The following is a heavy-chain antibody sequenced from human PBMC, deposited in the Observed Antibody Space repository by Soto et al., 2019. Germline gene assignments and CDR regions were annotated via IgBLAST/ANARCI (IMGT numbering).Heavy chain of an antibody. V-gene: IGHV3-21*01. Sequence: EVQLVESGGGLVKPGGSLRLSCAASGFTFSSYSMNWVRQAPGKGLEWVSSISSSSSYIYYADSVKGRFTISRDNAKNPLYLQMNSLGAEDTAGYWFGREQSSSWFFDYWGQGTLVTVSS. J-gene: IGHJ4*02. D-gene: IGHD6-13*01. CDR3: GREQSSSWFFDY. CDR2: ISSSSSYI. CDR1: GFTFSSYS.